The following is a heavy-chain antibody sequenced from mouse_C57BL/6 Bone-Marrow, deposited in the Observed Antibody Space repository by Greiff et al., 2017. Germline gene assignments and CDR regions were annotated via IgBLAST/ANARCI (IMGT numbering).Heavy chain of an antibody. Sequence: QVQLQQSGAELARPGASVKMSCKASGYTFTSYTMHWVNQRPGQGLEWIGYINPSSGYTKYNQKFKDKATLTADKSSSPAYMQLSSLTSEDSAVYYCARRRVYWGQGTTLTVSS. CDR2: INPSSGYT. CDR1: GYTFTSYT. CDR3: ARRRVY. J-gene: IGHJ2*01. V-gene: IGHV1-4*01.